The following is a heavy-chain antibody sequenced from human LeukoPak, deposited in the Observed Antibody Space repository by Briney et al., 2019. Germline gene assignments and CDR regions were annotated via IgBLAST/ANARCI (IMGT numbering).Heavy chain of an antibody. CDR1: GFTFTTYW. CDR3: AKGVWYSSSSPVNY. D-gene: IGHD6-6*01. J-gene: IGHJ4*02. CDR2: IKQDGTEK. V-gene: IGHV3-7*01. Sequence: PGGSLRLSCAASGFTFTTYWMSWVRQAPGKGLEWVANIKQDGTEKYYVDSVKGRFTISRDNAKNSLSLQMNSLRAEDTAVYYCAKGVWYSSSSPVNYWGQGTLVTVSS.